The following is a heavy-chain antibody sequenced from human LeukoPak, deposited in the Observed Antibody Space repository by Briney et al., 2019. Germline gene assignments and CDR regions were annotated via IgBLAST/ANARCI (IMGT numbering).Heavy chain of an antibody. CDR2: ISYDGNNK. CDR1: GFTFSSYD. D-gene: IGHD3-10*01. J-gene: IGHJ4*02. CDR3: AKSPADYGSGSYYFDY. V-gene: IGHV3-30*18. Sequence: GRSLRLSCAASGFTFSSYDMHWVRQAPGKGLEWVAIISYDGNNKYYADSVKGRFTISRDNSKNTLYLQMNSLITEDTAVYYCAKSPADYGSGSYYFDYWGQGTLVTVSS.